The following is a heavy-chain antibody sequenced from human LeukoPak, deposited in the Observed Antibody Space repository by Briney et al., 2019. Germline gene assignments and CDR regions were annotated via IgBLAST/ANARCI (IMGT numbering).Heavy chain of an antibody. J-gene: IGHJ4*02. CDR2: IYPGDSDT. CDR1: GYSFTNYW. V-gene: IGHV5-51*01. Sequence: GESLKISCKGSGYSFTNYWIGWVRQMPGKGLEWMGIIYPGDSDTRYSPSFQGQVTISADKSISTAYLQWSSLKASDTALYYCASYNGNNYGYFDYWGQGTLVTVSS. D-gene: IGHD5-18*01. CDR3: ASYNGNNYGYFDY.